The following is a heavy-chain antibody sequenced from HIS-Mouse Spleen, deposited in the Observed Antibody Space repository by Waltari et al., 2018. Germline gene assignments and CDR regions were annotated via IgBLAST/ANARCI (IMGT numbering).Heavy chain of an antibody. CDR2: IGTAGDT. CDR3: ARGANWGDWYFDL. Sequence: EVQLVESGGGLVQPGGSLRLSCAACGFTFSIYDIHWFRQATGKGLEWVSAIGTAGDTYYPGSVKGRFTISRENAKNSLYLQMNSLRAGDTAVYYCARGANWGDWYFDLWGRGTLVTVSS. CDR1: GFTFSIYD. D-gene: IGHD7-27*01. J-gene: IGHJ2*01. V-gene: IGHV3-13*01.